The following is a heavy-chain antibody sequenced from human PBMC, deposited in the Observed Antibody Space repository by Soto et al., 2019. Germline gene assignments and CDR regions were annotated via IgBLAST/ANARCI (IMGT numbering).Heavy chain of an antibody. Sequence: SVTMSLTCSWEGGAFSGYYWTLLRQPPGKGLEWIGEINHSGSTNYNPSLKSRVTISVDTSKNQFSLKVTSVTAADTAVYYCATANWSHHYFDPWGQGTLVTVSS. D-gene: IGHD1-1*01. CDR3: ATANWSHHYFDP. CDR1: GGAFSGYY. V-gene: IGHV4-34*01. J-gene: IGHJ5*02. CDR2: INHSGST.